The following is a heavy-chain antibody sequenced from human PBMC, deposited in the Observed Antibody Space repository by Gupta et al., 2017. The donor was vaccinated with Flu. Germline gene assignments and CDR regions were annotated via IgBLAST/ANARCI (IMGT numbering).Heavy chain of an antibody. CDR3: ARRNVVGATVPHAFDI. J-gene: IGHJ3*02. Sequence: QVQLQESGPGLVKPSQTLSLTCTVSGGSISIGSYYWTWIWQPAGKGLEWIGRIYTSGSTKYNPSLKSRVTISVDTSKNQFSLKLSSVTAADTAVYSCARRNVVGATVPHAFDIWGQGTMVTVSS. V-gene: IGHV4-61*02. CDR2: IYTSGST. CDR1: GGSISIGSYY. D-gene: IGHD1-26*01.